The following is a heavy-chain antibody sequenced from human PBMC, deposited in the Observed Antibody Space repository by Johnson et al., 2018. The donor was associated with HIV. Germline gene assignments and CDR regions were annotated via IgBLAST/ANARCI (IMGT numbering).Heavy chain of an antibody. CDR1: GLIFSRSW. Sequence: VQLVESGGGLVQPGGSLRLSCAASGLIFSRSWIHWVRQAPGKGLVWVSRTNSDGSSTSYADSVKGRFTISRDNSKNTLYLQMNSLRAEDTAVYYCARGGYGEVFDIWGQGTMVTVSS. CDR2: TNSDGSST. V-gene: IGHV3-74*01. J-gene: IGHJ3*02. D-gene: IGHD4-17*01. CDR3: ARGGYGEVFDI.